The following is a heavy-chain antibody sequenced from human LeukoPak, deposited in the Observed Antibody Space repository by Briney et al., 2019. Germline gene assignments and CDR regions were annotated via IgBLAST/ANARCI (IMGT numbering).Heavy chain of an antibody. CDR1: GFTFNTYG. Sequence: GGTLRLSCAASGFTFNTYGMSWVRQAPGKGLEWVSGISGSGGSTYYADSVKGRFTISRDNSKNTLYLQMNSLRAEDTAVYYCAAVDVDTAFPWGQGTLVTVSS. D-gene: IGHD5-18*01. CDR2: ISGSGGST. J-gene: IGHJ5*02. CDR3: AAVDVDTAFP. V-gene: IGHV3-23*01.